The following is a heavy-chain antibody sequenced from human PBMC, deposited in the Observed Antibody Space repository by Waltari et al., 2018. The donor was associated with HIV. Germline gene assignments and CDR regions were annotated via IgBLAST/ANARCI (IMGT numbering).Heavy chain of an antibody. CDR2: ISYDGSNK. CDR3: AKGERATFGGVIAHFWFDI. J-gene: IGHJ3*02. Sequence: QVQLVESGGGVVQPGRSLRLSCAASGFTFSSYGMHWVRQAPGKGLEWVAVISYDGSNKYYADSVKGRFTISRDNSKNTLYLQMNSLRAEDTAVYYCAKGERATFGGVIAHFWFDIWGQGTMVTVSS. V-gene: IGHV3-30*18. CDR1: GFTFSSYG. D-gene: IGHD3-16*02.